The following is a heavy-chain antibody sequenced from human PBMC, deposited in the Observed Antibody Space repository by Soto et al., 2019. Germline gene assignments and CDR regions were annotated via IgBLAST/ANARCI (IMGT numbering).Heavy chain of an antibody. J-gene: IGHJ3*01. Sequence: PGGSLRLSCSASGFTFNTYSMTWVRQAPGKGLEWVSSISQSHTYIDYADSVRGRFTISRDNAQNTLYLQMDSLRADDSAIYYCARDSITNFGVAHHTSFDVWDQGTEVTVS. CDR3: ARDSITNFGVAHHTSFDV. CDR2: ISQSHTYI. V-gene: IGHV3-21*01. CDR1: GFTFNTYS. D-gene: IGHD3-3*01.